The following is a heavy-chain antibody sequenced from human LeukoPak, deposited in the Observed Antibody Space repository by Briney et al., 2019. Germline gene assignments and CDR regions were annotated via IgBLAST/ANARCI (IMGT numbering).Heavy chain of an antibody. CDR2: ISGSGGST. Sequence: HPGGSLRLSCAASGFTFSSYAKSWVRQAPGKGLEWVSAISGSGGSTYYADSVTGRFTISRDNSKNTLYLQMNNLRAEDTAVYYCAKDLYCGSTSCSLLTHPYYFDYWGQGTLVTVSS. CDR3: AKDLYCGSTSCSLLTHPYYFDY. V-gene: IGHV3-23*01. CDR1: GFTFSSYA. D-gene: IGHD2-2*01. J-gene: IGHJ4*02.